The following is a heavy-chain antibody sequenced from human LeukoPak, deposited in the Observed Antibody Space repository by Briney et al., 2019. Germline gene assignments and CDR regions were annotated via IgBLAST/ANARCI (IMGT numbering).Heavy chain of an antibody. D-gene: IGHD3-16*01. CDR1: GFTFINYE. CDR2: ISSSGSTK. J-gene: IGHJ4*02. CDR3: SRDGGTYYFDY. V-gene: IGHV3-48*03. Sequence: QPGGSLRLSCAASGFTFINYETNWVRQAPGKGLEWLSYISSSGSTKYYADSVKGRFTISRDNAKNSLYLQMNSLRAEDTAVYYCSRDGGTYYFDYWGQGTLVTVSS.